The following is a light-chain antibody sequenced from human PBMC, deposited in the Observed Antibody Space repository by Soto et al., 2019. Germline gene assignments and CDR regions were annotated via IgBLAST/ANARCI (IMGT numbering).Light chain of an antibody. Sequence: EVVLTQSPATLSLSPGERATLSCRASQSVSSYLAWYQHKPGQAPRLLIYDSSNRATGIPARFSGSGSGTDFPLTISSLEPEDFAVYYCQQRSNWPVTFGQGTRLEMK. CDR3: QQRSNWPVT. CDR2: DSS. J-gene: IGKJ5*01. V-gene: IGKV3-11*01. CDR1: QSVSSY.